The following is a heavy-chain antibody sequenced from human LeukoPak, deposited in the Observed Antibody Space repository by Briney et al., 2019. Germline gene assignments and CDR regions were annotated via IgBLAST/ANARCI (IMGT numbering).Heavy chain of an antibody. CDR3: AKDRGYYYGSGSADDAFDI. Sequence: GGSLRLSCAASGFTFSSYAMSWVRQAPGKGLEWGSAISGSGGSTYYADSVKGRFTVSRDNFKNTLYLQMNSLRAEDTAVYYCAKDRGYYYGSGSADDAFDIWGQGTMVTVSS. V-gene: IGHV3-23*01. CDR2: ISGSGGST. D-gene: IGHD3-10*01. CDR1: GFTFSSYA. J-gene: IGHJ3*02.